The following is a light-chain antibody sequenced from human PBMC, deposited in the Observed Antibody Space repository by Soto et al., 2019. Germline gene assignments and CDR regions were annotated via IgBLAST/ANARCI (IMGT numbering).Light chain of an antibody. Sequence: DIPMTQSPSYVSASIGDRVTITCRASQGIRSWLAWYQQKPGKAPKLLIYAASSLQSGVPSRFSGSGSGTDFTLTISRLQPEDFATYFCQQANSYPFTFGPGTKVDVK. V-gene: IGKV1-12*01. J-gene: IGKJ3*01. CDR2: AAS. CDR1: QGIRSW. CDR3: QQANSYPFT.